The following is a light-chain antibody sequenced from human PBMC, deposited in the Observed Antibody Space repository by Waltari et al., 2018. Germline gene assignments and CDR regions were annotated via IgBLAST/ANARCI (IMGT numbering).Light chain of an antibody. CDR1: SSFIL. J-gene: IGLJ2*01. Sequence: QSALTQPASVSGSPGQSITISCTGSSSFILVSWYQHHPAKAPRLLIYEGSKRPSWISDRFSGSKSGNTASLTISGLQADDEANYYCCSYVGYSIFGGGTELTVL. CDR2: EGS. V-gene: IGLV2-23*01. CDR3: CSYVGYSI.